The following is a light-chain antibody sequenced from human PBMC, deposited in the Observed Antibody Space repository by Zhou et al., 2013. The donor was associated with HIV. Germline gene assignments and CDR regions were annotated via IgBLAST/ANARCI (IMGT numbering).Light chain of an antibody. J-gene: IGKJ2*01. Sequence: EIVLTQSPGTLSLSPGERATLSCRASQGVSDTYLAWCQQNPGQAPRLLIYGASSLQSGVPSRFSGSGFGTDFTLTINRLHPEDFATYYCQQANRFPQTFGQGTKVEIK. CDR1: QGVSDTY. V-gene: IGKV3-20*01. CDR3: QQANRFPQT. CDR2: GAS.